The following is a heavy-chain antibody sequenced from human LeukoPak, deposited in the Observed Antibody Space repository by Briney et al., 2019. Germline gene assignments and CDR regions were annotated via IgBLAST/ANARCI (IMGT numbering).Heavy chain of an antibody. CDR2: IRTSSPTI. CDR1: GFTFSSYS. V-gene: IGHV3-48*01. Sequence: GGSLRLSCAASGFTFSSYSMNWVRQAPGKGLEWVSHIRTSSPTIYYADSVKGRFTISRDNAKNSLYLQMNSLRVEDTAIYYCARDHRWGFDYWGQGTLVTVSS. D-gene: IGHD4-23*01. CDR3: ARDHRWGFDY. J-gene: IGHJ4*02.